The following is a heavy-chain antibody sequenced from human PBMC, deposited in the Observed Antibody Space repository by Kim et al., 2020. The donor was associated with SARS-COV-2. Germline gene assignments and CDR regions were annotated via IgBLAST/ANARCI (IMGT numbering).Heavy chain of an antibody. CDR2: ISYDGSNK. CDR1: GFTFSSYG. CDR3: AKPPGRRITMVRGVILGGAFHI. Sequence: LSLTCAASGFTFSSYGMHWVRQAPGKGLEWVAVISYDGSNKYYADSVKGRFTISRDNSKNTLYLQMNGLRAEDTAVYYCAKPPGRRITMVRGVILGGAFHIWGQGKMDTVSS. D-gene: IGHD3-10*01. J-gene: IGHJ3*02. V-gene: IGHV3-30*18.